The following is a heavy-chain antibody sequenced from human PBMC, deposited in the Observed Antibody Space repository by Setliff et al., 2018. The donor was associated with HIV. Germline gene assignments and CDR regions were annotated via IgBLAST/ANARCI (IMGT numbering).Heavy chain of an antibody. CDR1: GYTFSNHT. V-gene: IGHV1-3*01. Sequence: ASVKVSCKASGYTFSNHTIHWVRQAPGKRPEWMGWLNAGYGNTNYAQKVQGRVTMTTDTSTTTAYMELRSLRSDDTAEYYCARVFVLPDIVVVLDAFDIWGQGTMVTVSS. J-gene: IGHJ3*02. CDR2: LNAGYGNT. CDR3: ARVFVLPDIVVVLDAFDI. D-gene: IGHD2-21*01.